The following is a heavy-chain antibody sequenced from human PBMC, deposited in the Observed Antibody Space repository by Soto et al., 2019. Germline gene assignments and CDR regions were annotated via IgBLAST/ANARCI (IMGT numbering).Heavy chain of an antibody. CDR2: ISNYNGNT. D-gene: IGHD4-17*01. V-gene: IGHV1-18*04. CDR3: ARAEGTTSDFDY. CDR1: GYTFTSYA. J-gene: IGHJ4*02. Sequence: QVQLVQSGAEVKRPGASVKVSCKASGYTFTSYAFSWVRQAPGQGLEWMGWISNYNGNTNYVQKLQGRVTMTTDTSTSTAYMELRSLRSDDTAVYFCARAEGTTSDFDYWGQGTLVTVSS.